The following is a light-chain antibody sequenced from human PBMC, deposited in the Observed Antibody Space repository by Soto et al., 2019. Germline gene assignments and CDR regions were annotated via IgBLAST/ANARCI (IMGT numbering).Light chain of an antibody. CDR2: DAT. CDR3: QQRDIWPPLT. V-gene: IGKV3-11*01. J-gene: IGKJ4*01. CDR1: QSVGIY. Sequence: VLTQSPATLSLSPGERATLFCKASQSVGIYMGWFQQKPGQAPRVLIYDATNRAGGVQARFSGSGSGTDFTLTISSLEAEDSAVYYCQQRDIWPPLTFGGGTKLEIK.